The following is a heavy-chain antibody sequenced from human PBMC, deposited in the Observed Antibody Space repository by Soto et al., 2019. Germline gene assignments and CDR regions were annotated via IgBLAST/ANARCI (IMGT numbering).Heavy chain of an antibody. Sequence: GGSLRLSCAASGFTFSSYAMSWVRQAPGKGLEWVSAISGSGGSTYYADSVKGRFTISRDNSKNTLYLQMNSLRAEDTAVYYCAGGCSSTSCYPSNYYYYYYMDVWGKGTTVTVSS. CDR1: GFTFSSYA. CDR3: AGGCSSTSCYPSNYYYYYYMDV. D-gene: IGHD2-2*01. V-gene: IGHV3-23*01. J-gene: IGHJ6*03. CDR2: ISGSGGST.